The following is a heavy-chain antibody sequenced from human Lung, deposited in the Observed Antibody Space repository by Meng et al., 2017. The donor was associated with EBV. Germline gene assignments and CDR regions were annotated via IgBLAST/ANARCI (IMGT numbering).Heavy chain of an antibody. CDR1: GVSISTYY. CDR2: IYYSGST. Sequence: QVQLQESGPGLWKPSETLSLTCTVSGVSISTYYWSWIRQPPGKGLEWIGYIYYSGSTNYNPSLKSRVTISVDTSKNQFSLKLNSVTAADTAVYYCARHDGGYGDYFDHWGQGTLVTVSS. CDR3: ARHDGGYGDYFDH. V-gene: IGHV4-59*08. J-gene: IGHJ4*02. D-gene: IGHD5-12*01.